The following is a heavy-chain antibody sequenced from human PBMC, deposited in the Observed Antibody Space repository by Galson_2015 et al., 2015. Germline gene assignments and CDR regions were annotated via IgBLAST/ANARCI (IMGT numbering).Heavy chain of an antibody. CDR2: ISYDGSNK. D-gene: IGHD2-2*01. Sequence: SLRLSCAASGFTFSSYGMHWVRQAPGKGLEWVAVISYDGSNKYYADSVKGRITISRDNSKNTLYLQMNSLRAEDTAVYYCAKDSVGYCSSTSCFAYFDYWGQGTLVTVSS. CDR3: AKDSVGYCSSTSCFAYFDY. V-gene: IGHV3-30*18. CDR1: GFTFSSYG. J-gene: IGHJ4*02.